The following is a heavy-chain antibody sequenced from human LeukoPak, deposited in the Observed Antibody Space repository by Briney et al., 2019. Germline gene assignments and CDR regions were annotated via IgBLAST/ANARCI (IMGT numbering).Heavy chain of an antibody. CDR1: GFTFDDYA. V-gene: IGHV3-9*03. J-gene: IGHJ5*02. Sequence: GGSLRLSCAASGFTFDDYAMHWVRQAPGKGLEWVSGISWNSGTIGYADSVEGRFTISRDNAKNSLYLQMNSLRADDMALYYCAKGNSGSYSQDWFDPWGQGTLVTVSA. D-gene: IGHD1-26*01. CDR3: AKGNSGSYSQDWFDP. CDR2: ISWNSGTI.